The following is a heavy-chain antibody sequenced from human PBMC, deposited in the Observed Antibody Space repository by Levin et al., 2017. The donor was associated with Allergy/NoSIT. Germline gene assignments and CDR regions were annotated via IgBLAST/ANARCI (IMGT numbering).Heavy chain of an antibody. Sequence: LSLTCAASGFTFSSYAMSWVRQAPGKGLEWVSAISGSGGSTYYADSVKGRFTISRDNSKNTLYLQMNSLRAEDTAVYYCARLRGYSYGELMDWGQGTLVTVSS. CDR2: ISGSGGST. V-gene: IGHV3-23*01. CDR3: ARLRGYSYGELMD. J-gene: IGHJ4*02. D-gene: IGHD5-18*01. CDR1: GFTFSSYA.